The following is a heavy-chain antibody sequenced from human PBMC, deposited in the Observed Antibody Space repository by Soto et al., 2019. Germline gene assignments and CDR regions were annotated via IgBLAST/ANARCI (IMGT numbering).Heavy chain of an antibody. Sequence: QVQLVESGGGVVQPGRSLRLSCAASGFTFSSYGMHWVRQAPGKGLEWVAVIWYDGSNKYYADSVKGRFTISRDNSKNTLYLQMNSLRAEDTAVYYCARDSGSRPSAVDYWGQGTLVTVSS. J-gene: IGHJ4*02. D-gene: IGHD3-10*01. V-gene: IGHV3-33*01. CDR2: IWYDGSNK. CDR3: ARDSGSRPSAVDY. CDR1: GFTFSSYG.